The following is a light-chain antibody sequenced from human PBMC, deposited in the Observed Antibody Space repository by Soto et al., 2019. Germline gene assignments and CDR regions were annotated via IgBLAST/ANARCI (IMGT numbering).Light chain of an antibody. CDR1: QSVSSN. Sequence: EIVMTQSPATLSVSPGERATLSCRASQSVSSNLASYQQKPGQAPRLPIYGASTRATGIPARFSGRGSGTEFSLSISSLQSEDFAVYYCQQYNNWPPYTFGQGTKLEIK. CDR3: QQYNNWPPYT. J-gene: IGKJ2*01. V-gene: IGKV3-15*01. CDR2: GAS.